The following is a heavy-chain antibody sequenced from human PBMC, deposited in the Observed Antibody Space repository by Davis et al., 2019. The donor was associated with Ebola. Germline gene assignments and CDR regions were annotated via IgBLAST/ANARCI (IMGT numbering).Heavy chain of an antibody. CDR3: ARPRGAYYDSSGQAGLDY. CDR2: IYPGDSDT. D-gene: IGHD3-22*01. V-gene: IGHV5-51*01. J-gene: IGHJ4*02. Sequence: GESLKISCKGSGYSFTSYWIGWVRQMPGKGLEWMGIIYPGDSDTRYSPSFQGQVTISADKSISTAYLQWSSLKASDTAMYYCARPRGAYYDSSGQAGLDYWGQGTLVTVSS. CDR1: GYSFTSYW.